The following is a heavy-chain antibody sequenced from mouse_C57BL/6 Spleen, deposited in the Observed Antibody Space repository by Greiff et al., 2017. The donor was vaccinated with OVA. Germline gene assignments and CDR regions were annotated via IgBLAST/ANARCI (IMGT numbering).Heavy chain of an antibody. J-gene: IGHJ4*01. CDR2: INPSTGGT. V-gene: IGHV1-42*01. CDR1: GYSFTGYY. CDR3: ARAAQAHYYAMDY. D-gene: IGHD3-2*02. Sequence: DVQLVESGPELVKPGASVKISCKASGYSFTGYYMNWVKQSPEKSLEWIGEINPSTGGTTYNQKFKAKATLTVDKSSSTAYMQLKSLTSEDSAVYYCARAAQAHYYAMDYWGQGTSVTVSS.